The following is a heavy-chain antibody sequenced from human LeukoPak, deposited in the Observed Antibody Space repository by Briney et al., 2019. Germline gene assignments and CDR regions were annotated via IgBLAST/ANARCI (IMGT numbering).Heavy chain of an antibody. CDR2: IIPILGIA. J-gene: IGHJ4*02. Sequence: ASVKVSCKASGGTFSSYAISWVRQAPGQGLEWMGRIIPILGIANYAQKFQGRVTIAADKSTSTAYMELSSLRSEDTAVYYCARVDTAMVIDYWGQGTLVTVSS. CDR1: GGTFSSYA. D-gene: IGHD5-18*01. CDR3: ARVDTAMVIDY. V-gene: IGHV1-69*04.